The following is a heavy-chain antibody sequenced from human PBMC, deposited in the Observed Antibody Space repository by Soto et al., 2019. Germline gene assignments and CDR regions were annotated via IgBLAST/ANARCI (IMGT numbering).Heavy chain of an antibody. CDR2: IIPIFGTA. CDR3: ARDPGSSGSHAVYFDY. J-gene: IGHJ4*02. Sequence: SVKVSFKASGGTFSSYAISWVRQAPGQGLEWMGGIIPIFGTANYAQKFQGRVTITADESTSTAYMELSSLRSEDTAVYYCARDPGSSGSHAVYFDYWGQGTLVTVSS. D-gene: IGHD3-22*01. CDR1: GGTFSSYA. V-gene: IGHV1-69*13.